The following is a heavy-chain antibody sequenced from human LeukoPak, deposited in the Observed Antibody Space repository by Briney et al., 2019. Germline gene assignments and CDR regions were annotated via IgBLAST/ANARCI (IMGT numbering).Heavy chain of an antibody. Sequence: GRSLRLSCAASGFTFDDYAMHLVRQAPGKGLEWVSGISWNSGSIGYADSVKGRFTISRDNAKNSLYLQMNSLRAEDTALYYCAKDTNVDTAMTTFDYWGQGTLVTVSS. D-gene: IGHD5-18*01. CDR2: ISWNSGSI. CDR1: GFTFDDYA. V-gene: IGHV3-9*01. CDR3: AKDTNVDTAMTTFDY. J-gene: IGHJ4*02.